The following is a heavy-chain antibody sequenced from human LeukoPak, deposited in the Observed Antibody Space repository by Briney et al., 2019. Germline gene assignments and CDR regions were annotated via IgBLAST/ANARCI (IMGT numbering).Heavy chain of an antibody. D-gene: IGHD3-22*01. J-gene: IGHJ4*02. Sequence: GGSLRLSCAASGFMFSDYAMSWVRQAPGKGLEWVSSISASGGSTYYADSVKGRFTISRDNSKNTLYLQMNSLRGEDTAVYYCAKDIVVFPEDYWGQGTLVIVSS. CDR3: AKDIVVFPEDY. CDR1: GFMFSDYA. CDR2: ISASGGST. V-gene: IGHV3-23*01.